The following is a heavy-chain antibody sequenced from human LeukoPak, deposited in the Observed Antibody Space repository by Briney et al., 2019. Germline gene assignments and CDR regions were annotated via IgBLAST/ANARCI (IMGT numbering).Heavy chain of an antibody. CDR2: INPNSGGT. CDR3: APINYYDSSGYVSY. D-gene: IGHD3-22*01. CDR1: GYTFTGYY. V-gene: IGHV1-2*02. Sequence: GASVKVSCKASGYTFTGYYMHWVRQAPGQGLEWMGWINPNSGGTNYAQKFQGRVTMTRDTSISTAYMELSRLRSDDTAVYYCAPINYYDSSGYVSYWGQGTLVTVSS. J-gene: IGHJ4*02.